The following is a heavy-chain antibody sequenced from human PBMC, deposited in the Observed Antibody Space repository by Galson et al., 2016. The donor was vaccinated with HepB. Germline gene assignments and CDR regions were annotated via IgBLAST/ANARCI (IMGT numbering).Heavy chain of an antibody. CDR1: GFTFSTYG. J-gene: IGHJ2*01. D-gene: IGHD1-26*01. V-gene: IGHV3-30*03. Sequence: SLRLSCAASGFTFSTYGMHWVRQAPGKGLEWVALISYDGKSESYADSAKGRVTISRDNSKNTLYLQMHSLRGEDTAVYYCAREAGGSYYAYWYFDRRGRGTLVTVSS. CDR2: ISYDGKSE. CDR3: AREAGGSYYAYWYFDR.